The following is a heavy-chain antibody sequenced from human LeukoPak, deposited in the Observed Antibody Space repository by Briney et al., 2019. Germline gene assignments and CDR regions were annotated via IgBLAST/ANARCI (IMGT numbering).Heavy chain of an antibody. J-gene: IGHJ5*02. CDR1: GGSISGSRSY. Sequence: SQTLSLTCSVSGGSISGSRSYWGWIRQPPAKGLEWVATVNDGGSALYNPSLRSRTTISVDTSKNQFSLRLTSVTAADTAVYYCAREPDAWGQGTLVTVSS. CDR2: VNDGGSA. V-gene: IGHV4-39*07. CDR3: AREPDA.